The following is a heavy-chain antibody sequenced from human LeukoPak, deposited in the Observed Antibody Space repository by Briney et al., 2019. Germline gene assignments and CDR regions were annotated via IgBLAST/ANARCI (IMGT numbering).Heavy chain of an antibody. Sequence: PGGSLRLSCAASRFTFISYAMHWVRQAPGRGLEYVSAISSNGGSTYYANSVNGRFTICSDNSKNTLYLQMGSLRAEDMAVYYCARDVGYCSSTSCEYYYGMDVWGQGTTVTVSS. V-gene: IGHV3-64*01. CDR3: ARDVGYCSSTSCEYYYGMDV. J-gene: IGHJ6*02. CDR2: ISSNGGST. D-gene: IGHD2-2*01. CDR1: RFTFISYA.